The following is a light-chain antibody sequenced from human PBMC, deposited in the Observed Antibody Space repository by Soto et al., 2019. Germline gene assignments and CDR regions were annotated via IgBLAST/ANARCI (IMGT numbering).Light chain of an antibody. CDR2: DAS. CDR1: QSVSTY. V-gene: IGKV3-11*01. J-gene: IGKJ4*01. Sequence: EIVLTQSPVTLSLSPGERATLSCRASQSVSTYLAWFQHKPGQAPRLLIYDASTRATGIPARFSGSGSGTDFTLTINSLEPEDFAVYYCHQYAVSPLTFGGGTTVEIK. CDR3: HQYAVSPLT.